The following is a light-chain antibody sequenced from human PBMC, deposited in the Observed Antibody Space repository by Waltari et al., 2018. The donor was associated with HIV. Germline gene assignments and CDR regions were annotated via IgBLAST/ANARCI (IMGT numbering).Light chain of an antibody. J-gene: IGKJ4*01. V-gene: IGKV1-9*01. CDR3: QQLNIFPLT. Sequence: DMQLTQFPSFLSASVRARVTITCRASQDVKNHLAWYQQKTGKTPKLLLFAASTLQSGVPSRFSGSASGTEFTLTISSLQPEECATYYCQQLNIFPLTFGGGTKVDIK. CDR1: QDVKNH. CDR2: AAS.